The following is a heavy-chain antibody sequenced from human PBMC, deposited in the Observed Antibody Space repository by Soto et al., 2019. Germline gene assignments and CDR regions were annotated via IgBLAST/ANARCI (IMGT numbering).Heavy chain of an antibody. CDR2: IYYTGTT. CDR1: GSSILSSTYY. CDR3: ARQGVGATSGARYFAF. J-gene: IGHJ4*02. D-gene: IGHD1-26*01. V-gene: IGHV4-39*01. Sequence: SETLSLTCTVSGSSILSSTYYWGWIRQPPGKGLEWIGSIYYTGTTYYNPSLKSRVTISIDTSKNHFSLKLTSVTAADTAVYNCARQGVGATSGARYFAFWGPGTLVTVSS.